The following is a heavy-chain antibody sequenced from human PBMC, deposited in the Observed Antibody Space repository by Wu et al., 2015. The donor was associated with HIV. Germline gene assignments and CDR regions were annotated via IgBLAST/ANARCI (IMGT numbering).Heavy chain of an antibody. V-gene: IGHV1-2*02. J-gene: IGHJ4*02. Sequence: QVQLVQSGAEVKKPGASVKVSCKASGYTFTGYYLHWVRQAPGQGLEWMGRLTPNTGATDFAQKFQGRVTVTRDTSLSTAYMEVRGLRPDDTAVYYCACGIQSGGANFWGQGTLVTVSS. CDR3: ACGIQSGGANF. CDR1: GYTFTGYY. D-gene: IGHD2-21*01. CDR2: LTPNTGAT.